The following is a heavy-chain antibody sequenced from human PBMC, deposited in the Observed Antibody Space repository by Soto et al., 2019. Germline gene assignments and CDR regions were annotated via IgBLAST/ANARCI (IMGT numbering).Heavy chain of an antibody. CDR1: GGSINTAGYY. D-gene: IGHD1-1*01. CDR3: ARTLRTGVLTFDS. V-gene: IGHV4-31*03. CDR2: IFYSGSA. J-gene: IGHJ4*02. Sequence: QVQLQESGPGLVKPSQTLSLTCNVTGGSINTAGYYWSWIRQVPGKGLEWIGYIFYSGSAYYHPSLKRRASISVDRSKNQFSLKVNSVTAADTAVSYCARTLRTGVLTFDSWGQGTLVTVSS.